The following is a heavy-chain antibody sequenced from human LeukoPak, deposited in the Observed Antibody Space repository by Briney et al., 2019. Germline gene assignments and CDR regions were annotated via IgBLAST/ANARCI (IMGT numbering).Heavy chain of an antibody. CDR1: GGSFSGYY. CDR2: INHIGST. D-gene: IGHD3-10*01. CDR3: ARAAGFGELFGY. J-gene: IGHJ4*02. Sequence: SETLSLTCAVYGGSFSGYYWSWIRHPPGKGLEWLGEINHIGSTNYNPSLKSRVTIPVDTSTNQCSLKLRSVTAADTAVYYCARAAGFGELFGYWGQGTLVTVSS. V-gene: IGHV4-34*01.